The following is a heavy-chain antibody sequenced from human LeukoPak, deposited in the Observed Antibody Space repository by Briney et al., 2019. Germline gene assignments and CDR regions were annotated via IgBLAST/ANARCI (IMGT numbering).Heavy chain of an antibody. J-gene: IGHJ4*02. Sequence: GGSLRLSCAASGFTVSSNYMSWVRQAPGKGLKWVSVIYSGGSTYYADSVKGRFTISRDNSKDTLYLQMNSLKTEDTAVYYCTRPSYDSSVSGVVYWGQGTLVTVSS. V-gene: IGHV3-53*01. CDR3: TRPSYDSSVSGVVY. CDR1: GFTVSSNY. CDR2: IYSGGST. D-gene: IGHD3-22*01.